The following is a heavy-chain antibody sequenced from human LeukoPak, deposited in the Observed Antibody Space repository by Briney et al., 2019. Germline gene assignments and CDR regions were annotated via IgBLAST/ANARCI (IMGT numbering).Heavy chain of an antibody. D-gene: IGHD4-17*01. CDR3: ARLSVTTGDHDY. V-gene: IGHV4-59*01. J-gene: IGHJ4*02. CDR2: IYYSGST. Sequence: SETLSLTCTVSGGSISSYYWSWIRQPPGKGLEWIGYIYYSGSTNYNPSLKSRVTISVDTSKNQFFLKLSPVTAADTAVYYCARLSVTTGDHDYWGQGTLVTVSS. CDR1: GGSISSYY.